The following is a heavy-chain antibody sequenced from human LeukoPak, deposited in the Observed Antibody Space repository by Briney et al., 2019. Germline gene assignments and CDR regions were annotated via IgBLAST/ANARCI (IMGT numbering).Heavy chain of an antibody. CDR1: GYTFTSYD. D-gene: IGHD3-22*01. Sequence: TSVKVPCKASGYTFTSYDINWVRQATGQGLDRMGWMNPNSGNTGYAQKFQGRVTVTRNTSISTAYMELSSLRSEDTAVYYCARGGLDSSGYPEFDYWGQGTLVTVSS. V-gene: IGHV1-8*01. CDR3: ARGGLDSSGYPEFDY. J-gene: IGHJ4*02. CDR2: MNPNSGNT.